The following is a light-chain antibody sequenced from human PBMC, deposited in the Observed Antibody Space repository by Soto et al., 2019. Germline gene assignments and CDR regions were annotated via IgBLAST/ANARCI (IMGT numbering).Light chain of an antibody. V-gene: IGKV1-9*01. CDR1: QGISNH. J-gene: IGKJ5*01. CDR3: QQPYSYPVT. Sequence: DIQLTQSPSFLAASVGDRVTITCRASQGISNHLAWYQQEPGKAPKLLIYAASALRGGVPSRFSGSGSGTEFTLTISSLQPEDFATYHCQQPYSYPVTFGQGTRLEIK. CDR2: AAS.